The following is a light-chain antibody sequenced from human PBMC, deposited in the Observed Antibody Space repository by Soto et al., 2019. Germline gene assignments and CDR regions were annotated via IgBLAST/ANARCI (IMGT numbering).Light chain of an antibody. V-gene: IGKV3-11*01. CDR3: QQRTNWWT. CDR1: QNVNTY. CDR2: DAS. J-gene: IGKJ1*01. Sequence: ETVLTQSPATLSLSPGERVTLSCRASQNVNTYLAWYQHKPGQAPRLLIYDASNRAAGIPARFSGSGSGTALTLTISSLEPEDFAVYYCQQRTNWWTFGQGTKVEIK.